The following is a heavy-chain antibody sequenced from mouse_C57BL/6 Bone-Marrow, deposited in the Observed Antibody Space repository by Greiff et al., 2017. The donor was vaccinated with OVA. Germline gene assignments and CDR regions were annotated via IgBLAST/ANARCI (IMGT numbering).Heavy chain of an antibody. Sequence: VQLQQSGAELARPGASVKLSCKASGYTFTSYGISWVKQRTGQGLEWIGEIYPRSGNTYYNEKFKGKATLTADKSSSTAYMVLRSLTSEDSAVYFCAREGNYYGSRRAWFAYWGQGTLVTVSA. CDR2: IYPRSGNT. J-gene: IGHJ3*01. CDR1: GYTFTSYG. D-gene: IGHD1-1*01. CDR3: AREGNYYGSRRAWFAY. V-gene: IGHV1-81*01.